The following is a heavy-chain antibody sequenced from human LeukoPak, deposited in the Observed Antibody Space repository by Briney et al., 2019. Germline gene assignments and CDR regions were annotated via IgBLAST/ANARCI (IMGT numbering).Heavy chain of an antibody. CDR1: GGTFSSYA. D-gene: IGHD6-13*01. Sequence: GASVKVSCKASGGTFSSYAISWVRQAPGQGLEWMGGIIPIFGTANYAQKFQGRVTITADESTSTAYMELSSLRSEDTAVYYCARVHFVSSSRSFDYWGQGTLVTVSS. J-gene: IGHJ4*02. CDR2: IIPIFGTA. CDR3: ARVHFVSSSRSFDY. V-gene: IGHV1-69*13.